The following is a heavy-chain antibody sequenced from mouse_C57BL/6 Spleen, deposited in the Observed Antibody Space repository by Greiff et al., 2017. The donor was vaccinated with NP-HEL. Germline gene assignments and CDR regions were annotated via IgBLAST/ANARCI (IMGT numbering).Heavy chain of an antibody. V-gene: IGHV1-9*01. CDR1: GYTFTGYW. J-gene: IGHJ2*01. CDR2: ILPGSGST. CDR3: ARRPSYGSSYYFDY. D-gene: IGHD1-1*01. Sequence: LVESGAELMKPGASVKLSCKATGYTFTGYWIEWVKQRPGHGLEWIGEILPGSGSTNYNEKFKGKATFTADTSSTPAYMHLSSLTTVDSAIYYCARRPSYGSSYYFDYWGQGTTLTVSS.